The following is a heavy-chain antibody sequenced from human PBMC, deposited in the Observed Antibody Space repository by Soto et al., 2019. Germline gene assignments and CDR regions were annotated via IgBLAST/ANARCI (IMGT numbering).Heavy chain of an antibody. CDR1: GYAFTGYY. CDR2: INPKSGGT. CDR3: ARDRGDDIVVVPAAFGPVMVGNSRMDV. Sequence: GASVKVSCKSSGYAFTGYYMHWVRQAPGQGLEWMGWINPKSGGTNYAQKFQGWVTMTRDTSSSTAYMEMSRLSSDDTAVYYCARDRGDDIVVVPAAFGPVMVGNSRMDVWGQGTTVTVSS. D-gene: IGHD2-2*01. V-gene: IGHV1-2*04. J-gene: IGHJ6*02.